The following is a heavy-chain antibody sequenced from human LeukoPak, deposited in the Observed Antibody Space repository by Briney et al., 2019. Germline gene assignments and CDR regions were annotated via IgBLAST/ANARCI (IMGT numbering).Heavy chain of an antibody. Sequence: SETLSLTCTVSGGSISSSSYYWGWTPQPPGRGLVWIGSIYYSGSTYYNPSLKSRVTISVDTSKNQFSLKLSSVTAADTAVYYCARDLGPNNWFDPWGQGTLVTVSS. CDR1: GGSISSSSYY. CDR3: ARDLGPNNWFDP. CDR2: IYYSGST. J-gene: IGHJ5*02. V-gene: IGHV4-39*07.